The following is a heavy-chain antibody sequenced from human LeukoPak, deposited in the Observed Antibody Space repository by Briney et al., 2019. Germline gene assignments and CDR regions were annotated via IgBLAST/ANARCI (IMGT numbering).Heavy chain of an antibody. D-gene: IGHD6-13*01. CDR1: GFTFNSYS. V-gene: IGHV3-48*04. J-gene: IGHJ4*02. CDR2: ISSSGFTI. CDR3: ARDSVPGSWEFDY. Sequence: GGSLRLSCAASGFTFNSYSTNWVRQAPGKGLEWVSYISSSGFTIYYADSVKGRFTISRDSAKNSLYLQMNSLRAEDTAVYYCARDSVPGSWEFDYWGQGTLVTVSS.